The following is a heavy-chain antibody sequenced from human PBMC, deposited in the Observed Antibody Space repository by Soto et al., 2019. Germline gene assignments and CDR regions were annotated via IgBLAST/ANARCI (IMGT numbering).Heavy chain of an antibody. Sequence: GGSLRLSCTASGFTFNSYWMGWVRQFPGKGLEWVANIKQDGSEKNYVDSVKGRFTISRDNAKKSLYLQMNFLRADDTAVYYCARENYFDYWGQGTLVTVSS. CDR1: GFTFNSYW. CDR3: ARENYFDY. J-gene: IGHJ4*02. V-gene: IGHV3-7*04. CDR2: IKQDGSEK.